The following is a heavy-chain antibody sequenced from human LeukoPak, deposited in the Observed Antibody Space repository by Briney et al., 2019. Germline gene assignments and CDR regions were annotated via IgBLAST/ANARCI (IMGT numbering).Heavy chain of an antibody. J-gene: IGHJ4*02. Sequence: GGSLRLSRAASGFTFSSYSMNWVRQAPGKGLEWVSVIYSGGSTYYADSVKGRFTISRDNSKNTLYLQMNSLRAEDTAVYYCASGLVPGSGLYWGQGTLVTVSS. V-gene: IGHV3-66*02. CDR2: IYSGGST. CDR1: GFTFSSYS. D-gene: IGHD2-15*01. CDR3: ASGLVPGSGLY.